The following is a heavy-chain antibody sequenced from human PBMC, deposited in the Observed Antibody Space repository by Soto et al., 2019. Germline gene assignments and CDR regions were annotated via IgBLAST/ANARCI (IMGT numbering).Heavy chain of an antibody. CDR1: GVSISNYY. CDR3: ARGYGYYFGD. V-gene: IGHV4-59*08. D-gene: IGHD5-18*01. Sequence: SETLSVTCTVSGVSISNYYWSWSRQPPGKGLEWIGYIYYSGSTNYNPSLKSRVTISVDTSKNQLSLKLSSVTAADTAGYYCARGYGYYFGDWGEGTLVTVS. J-gene: IGHJ4*02. CDR2: IYYSGST.